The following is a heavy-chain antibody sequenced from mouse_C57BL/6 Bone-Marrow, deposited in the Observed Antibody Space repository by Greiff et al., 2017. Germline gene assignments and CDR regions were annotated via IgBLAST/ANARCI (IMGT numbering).Heavy chain of an antibody. CDR2: INPSSGYT. J-gene: IGHJ4*01. V-gene: IGHV1-7*01. CDR1: GYTFTSYW. D-gene: IGHD2-4*01. CDR3: ARERDDYDVLYYYAMDY. Sequence: VQLHQSGAELAKPGASVKLSCKASGYTFTSYWMHWVKQRPGQGLEWIGYINPSSGYTKYNQKFKDKATLTADKSSSTAYMQLSSLTYEDSAVYYCARERDDYDVLYYYAMDYWGQGTSVTVSS.